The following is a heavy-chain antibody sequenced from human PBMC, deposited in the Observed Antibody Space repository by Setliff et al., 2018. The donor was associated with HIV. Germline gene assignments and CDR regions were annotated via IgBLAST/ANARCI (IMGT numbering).Heavy chain of an antibody. CDR2: IYYSGST. V-gene: IGHV4-30-4*08. D-gene: IGHD4-4*01. J-gene: IGHJ4*02. Sequence: SETLSLTCTVSGGSISSGDYYWSWIRQPPGKGLEWIGYIYYSGSTYYNPSLRSRVTMSLDTSKNQFSLKLSSVTAADTTVYFCARVRRDGNSFDDWGQGTLVTVSS. CDR3: ARVRRDGNSFDD. CDR1: GGSISSGDYY.